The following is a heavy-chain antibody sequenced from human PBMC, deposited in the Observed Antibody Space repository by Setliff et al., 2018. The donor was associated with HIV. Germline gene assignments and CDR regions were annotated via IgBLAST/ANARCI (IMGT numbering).Heavy chain of an antibody. Sequence: SETLSLTCVVSGYSISSNDWWGWIRQSPGKGLEWIGYIYYSGSIYYNPSLKSRVTMSVDTSKNQFTLKLSFVTAADTAVYFCAREKHWNGPFDYWGQGKLVTVSS. J-gene: IGHJ4*02. D-gene: IGHD1-1*01. CDR2: IYYSGSI. CDR3: AREKHWNGPFDY. CDR1: GYSISSNDW. V-gene: IGHV4-28*03.